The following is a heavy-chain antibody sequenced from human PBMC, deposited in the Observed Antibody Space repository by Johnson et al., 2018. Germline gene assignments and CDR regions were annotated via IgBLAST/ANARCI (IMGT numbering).Heavy chain of an antibody. CDR3: TRYCRGGSGDYYYMDV. Sequence: VQLVESGGGLVQPGRSLRLSCTASGFTFGAYAMSWFRPAPGKGLEWVGFIRSKAYGGTTEYAASVKGRFTISRDDSKSIAYLQMNSLKTEDTAVYYCTRYCRGGSGDYYYMDVWGKGTTVTVSS. J-gene: IGHJ6*03. D-gene: IGHD2-15*01. CDR1: GFTFGAYA. V-gene: IGHV3-49*03. CDR2: IRSKAYGGTT.